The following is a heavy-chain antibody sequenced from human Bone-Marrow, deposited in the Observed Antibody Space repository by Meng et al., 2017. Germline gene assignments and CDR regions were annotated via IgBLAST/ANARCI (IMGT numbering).Heavy chain of an antibody. D-gene: IGHD6-13*01. Sequence: SVNVSCLASGYTFTGYYMHWVRQAPGQGLGWMGRINPNSGGTNYAQKFQGRVTMTRDTSISTAYMELSRLRADDTAVYSCARKIAEATDLDYWGQGTLVTVSS. V-gene: IGHV1-2*06. J-gene: IGHJ4*02. CDR3: ARKIAEATDLDY. CDR1: GYTFTGYY. CDR2: INPNSGGT.